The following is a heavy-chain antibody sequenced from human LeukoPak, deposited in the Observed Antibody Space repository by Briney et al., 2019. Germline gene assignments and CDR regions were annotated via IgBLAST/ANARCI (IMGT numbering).Heavy chain of an antibody. V-gene: IGHV3-7*03. CDR3: ASWGSVAGQRALDY. CDR1: GLTFSRYW. Sequence: GGSLRLSCVASGLTFSRYWMTWVRQAPGKGLEWVATLIQDGREKHYVDSVKGRFTISRDNAKNSVYLEMNSLRAEDTAVYYCASWGSVAGQRALDYWGQGTLVTVSS. CDR2: LIQDGREK. J-gene: IGHJ4*02. D-gene: IGHD6-19*01.